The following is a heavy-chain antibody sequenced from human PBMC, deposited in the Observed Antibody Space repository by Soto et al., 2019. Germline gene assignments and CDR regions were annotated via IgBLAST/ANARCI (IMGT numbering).Heavy chain of an antibody. D-gene: IGHD2-21*02. Sequence: SVKVSCTASGYTFTSYAMHWVRQAPGQRLEWMGWINAGNGNTKYSQKFQGRVTITRDTSTSTAYMELSSLRSEDTAVYYCARSIVVVTALDYWGQGTLVTVSS. CDR3: ARSIVVVTALDY. J-gene: IGHJ4*02. V-gene: IGHV1-3*01. CDR2: INAGNGNT. CDR1: GYTFTSYA.